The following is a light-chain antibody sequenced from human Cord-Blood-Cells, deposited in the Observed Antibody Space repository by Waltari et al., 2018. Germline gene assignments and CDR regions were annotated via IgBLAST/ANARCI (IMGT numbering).Light chain of an antibody. CDR2: WAS. Sequence: DLVMTQSPASLAVSLGERATINCQSSQSVLYSSNNKNYLAWYQQKPGQPPKLLIYWASTRESGVPDRFSGSGSGTDFTLTISSLQAEDVAVYYCQQYYSTPRYTFGQGTKLEIK. CDR3: QQYYSTPRYT. CDR1: QSVLYSSNNKNY. V-gene: IGKV4-1*01. J-gene: IGKJ2*01.